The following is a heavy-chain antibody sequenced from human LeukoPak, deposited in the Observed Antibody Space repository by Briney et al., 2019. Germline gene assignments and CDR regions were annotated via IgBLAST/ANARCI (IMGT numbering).Heavy chain of an antibody. D-gene: IGHD6-25*01. CDR3: AREQRYWYFDL. V-gene: IGHV4-59*01. Sequence: SETLWLTCTVSGGLISSYYWSWIRQTPEKGLDWIGNIYYTGSTIYNPSLKRGVSISLDTSKKHLSLNLISVIAADTAVYYCAREQRYWYFDLWGRGSLVTVSS. CDR1: GGLISSYY. J-gene: IGHJ2*01. CDR2: IYYTGST.